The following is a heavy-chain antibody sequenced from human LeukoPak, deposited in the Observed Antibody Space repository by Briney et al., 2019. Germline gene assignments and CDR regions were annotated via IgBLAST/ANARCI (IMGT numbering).Heavy chain of an antibody. J-gene: IGHJ4*02. CDR1: GGTFSSYA. CDR2: IIPIFGTA. D-gene: IGHD3-22*01. Sequence: ASVKVSCKASGGTFSSYAISWVRQAPGQGLEWMGGIIPIFGTANYAQKFQGRVTITADESTSTAYMELSSLRSEDTAVYYCASRGSSEYYHDSSGYYGASWGQGTLVTVSS. CDR3: ASRGSSEYYHDSSGYYGAS. V-gene: IGHV1-69*01.